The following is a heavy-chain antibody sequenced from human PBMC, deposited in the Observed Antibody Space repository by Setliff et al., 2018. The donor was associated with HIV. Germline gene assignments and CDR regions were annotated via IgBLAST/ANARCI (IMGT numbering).Heavy chain of an antibody. V-gene: IGHV3-23*01. CDR2: ISAGGGST. CDR3: AKDHATSSWFTALLDY. Sequence: HPGGSLRLSCAVSGFTFSTYAMSWVRQAPGKGLEWVSTISAGGGSTYYRESVKGRFTVSRDNSNNTVYLQMNSLRAEDTAVYYCAKDHATSSWFTALLDYWGQGALVTVSS. D-gene: IGHD6-13*01. CDR1: GFTFSTYA. J-gene: IGHJ4*02.